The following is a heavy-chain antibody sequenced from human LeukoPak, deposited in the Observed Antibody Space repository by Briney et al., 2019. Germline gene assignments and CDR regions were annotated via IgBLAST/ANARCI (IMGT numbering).Heavy chain of an antibody. D-gene: IGHD3-16*01. V-gene: IGHV4-31*02. Sequence: LRLSCAASGFTFSDYYMSWIRQHPGKGLEWIGYIYYSGSTYYNPSLKSRVTISVDTSKNQFSLKLSSVTAADTAVYYCARGQPIMITFGGVDYWGQGTLVTVSS. CDR3: ARGQPIMITFGGVDY. CDR2: IYYSGST. J-gene: IGHJ4*02. CDR1: GFTFSDYY.